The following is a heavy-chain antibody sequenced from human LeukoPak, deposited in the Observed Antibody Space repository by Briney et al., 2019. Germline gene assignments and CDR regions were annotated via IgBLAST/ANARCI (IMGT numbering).Heavy chain of an antibody. V-gene: IGHV2-26*01. D-gene: IGHD2-15*01. J-gene: IGHJ5*02. Sequence: SGPTLVNPTETLPLTCTASGFSLSNARMGVSWIRHPPGKALEWLAHIFSNDEKSYSTSLKSRLTISKDTSKSQVVLTMTNMDPVDTATYYCARMGCSGGSCYSSLTSNWFDPWGQGTLVTVSS. CDR3: ARMGCSGGSCYSSLTSNWFDP. CDR2: IFSNDEK. CDR1: GFSLSNARMG.